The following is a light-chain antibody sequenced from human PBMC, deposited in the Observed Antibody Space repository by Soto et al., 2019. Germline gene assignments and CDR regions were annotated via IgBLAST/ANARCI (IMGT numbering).Light chain of an antibody. V-gene: IGLV2-23*01. J-gene: IGLJ3*02. Sequence: QSVLTQPASVSGSPGQSITISCTGTSSDVGSYNLVSWYQQHPGKAPKLMIYEGSKRPSGDSNRFSGSKSGNTASLTISGLQAGDEADYYCCSYASSSTWVFGGGTKVTVL. CDR3: CSYASSSTWV. CDR2: EGS. CDR1: SSDVGSYNL.